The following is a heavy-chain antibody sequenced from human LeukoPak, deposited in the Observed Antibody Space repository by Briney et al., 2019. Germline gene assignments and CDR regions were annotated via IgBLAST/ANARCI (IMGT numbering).Heavy chain of an antibody. D-gene: IGHD3-22*01. CDR2: IYHSGST. V-gene: IGHV4-4*02. J-gene: IGHJ4*02. CDR1: GGSITSSNW. Sequence: TSGTLSLTCAVSGGSITSSNWWSWVRQPPGKGLEWIGEIYHSGSTNYNPSLKSRVTISVDKSKNQFSLKLSSVTAADTAVYYCARWLYDSSDYWGPDYWGQGTLVTVSS. CDR3: ARWLYDSSDYWGPDY.